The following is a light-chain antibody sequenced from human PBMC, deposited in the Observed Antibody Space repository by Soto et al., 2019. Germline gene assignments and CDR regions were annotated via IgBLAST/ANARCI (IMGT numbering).Light chain of an antibody. V-gene: IGKV1-33*01. CDR3: QQYENFPYT. CDR2: ETS. CDR1: QDISNY. Sequence: DIQMTQSPSSLSASVGDRVTITCQASQDISNYLNWYQQKPGKAPKLLIYETSNLGTGVPSRFSGSGSGTGFTFDISSLQPEDIAAYYCQQYENFPYTFGQGTKLEIK. J-gene: IGKJ2*01.